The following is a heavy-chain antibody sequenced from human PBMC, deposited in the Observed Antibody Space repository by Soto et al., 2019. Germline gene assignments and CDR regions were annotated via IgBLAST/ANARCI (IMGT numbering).Heavy chain of an antibody. D-gene: IGHD3-22*01. V-gene: IGHV2-5*02. CDR2: IYWDDDR. J-gene: IGHJ4*02. Sequence: QITLKESGPTLVKPTQTLTLTCSFSGFSLRTSGMGVGWIRQPPGKAPECLGIIYWDDDRRYNPSLKSRITLTKDASKNQVVLTLTNMEPVDTGTYYCAHVMYYYDASGYPSFDYWGQGMLVTVSS. CDR1: GFSLRTSGMG. CDR3: AHVMYYYDASGYPSFDY.